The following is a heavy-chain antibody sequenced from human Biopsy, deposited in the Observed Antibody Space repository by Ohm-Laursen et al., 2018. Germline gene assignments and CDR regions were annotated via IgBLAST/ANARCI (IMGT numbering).Heavy chain of an antibody. D-gene: IGHD3-10*02. CDR3: ARLGDFHCSGIYGLDV. J-gene: IGHJ6*02. Sequence: GTLSFTCAVSGKSFSGYFWTWIRQPPGKGLEWIGEVNDSGTTNYTPSLKSRLTVSVDTTRKKFSLKLTSVTAADTSLYYCARLGDFHCSGIYGLDVWGRGTLVTVSS. CDR1: GKSFSGYF. CDR2: VNDSGTT. V-gene: IGHV4-34*01.